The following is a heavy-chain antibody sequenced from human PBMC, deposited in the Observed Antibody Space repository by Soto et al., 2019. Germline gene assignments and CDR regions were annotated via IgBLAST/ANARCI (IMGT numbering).Heavy chain of an antibody. J-gene: IGHJ4*01. D-gene: IGHD4-17*01. V-gene: IGHV3-9*02. CDR3: VKDMKWGGMTTIHYFDS. CDR2: ISSNSATI. Sequence: EVQLVESGGGLVQPGRSLRLSCVASGFIADDYAMHWVRQAPGKGLEWVSGISSNSATINYADSVKGRFTISRDNAKSSLFLQMNSLRPEDTAFYYCVKDMKWGGMTTIHYFDSWGHGTLVTVSS. CDR1: GFIADDYA.